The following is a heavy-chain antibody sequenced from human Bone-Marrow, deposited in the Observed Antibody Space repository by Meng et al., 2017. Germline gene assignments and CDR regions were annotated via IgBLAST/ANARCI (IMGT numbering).Heavy chain of an antibody. V-gene: IGHV4-31*01. CDR3: AREASPEYYFDY. J-gene: IGHJ4*02. Sequence: QVQLQEAGSGLVTPSQTLSPTCTVSGGSISSGGYYWSWIRQHPGRGLEWIGYIYYSGSTYYNPSLKSLVTTSVDTSKNQFSLKLSSVTAADTAVYYCAREASPEYYFDYWGQGTLVTVSS. CDR1: GGSISSGGYY. CDR2: IYYSGST. D-gene: IGHD1-14*01.